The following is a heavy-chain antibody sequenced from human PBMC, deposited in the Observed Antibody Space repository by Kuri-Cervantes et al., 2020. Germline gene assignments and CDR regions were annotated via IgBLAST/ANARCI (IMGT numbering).Heavy chain of an antibody. J-gene: IGHJ4*02. CDR3: ARAGYSSSWSLDY. CDR2: IYHSGST. D-gene: IGHD6-13*01. Sequence: SETLSLTCTVSGYSISSGYYWGWIRQPPGKGLEWIGSIYHSGSTNYNPSLKSRVTISVDKSKNQFSLKLSSVTAADTAVYYCARAGYSSSWSLDYWGQGTLVTVSS. V-gene: IGHV4-38-2*02. CDR1: GYSISSGYY.